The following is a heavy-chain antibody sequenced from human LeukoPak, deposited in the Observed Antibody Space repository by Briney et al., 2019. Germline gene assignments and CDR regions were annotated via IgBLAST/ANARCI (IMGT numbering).Heavy chain of an antibody. CDR1: GFTFSSYA. J-gene: IGHJ3*02. V-gene: IGHV3-23*01. D-gene: IGHD3-22*01. Sequence: GGSLRLSCAASGFTFSSYAMSWVRQAPGKGLEWVSAISGSGGSTYYADSVRGRFTISRDNSKNALYLQMNSLRAEDTAVYYCAKTPYYDSSGYAHAFDIWGQGTMVTVSS. CDR2: ISGSGGST. CDR3: AKTPYYDSSGYAHAFDI.